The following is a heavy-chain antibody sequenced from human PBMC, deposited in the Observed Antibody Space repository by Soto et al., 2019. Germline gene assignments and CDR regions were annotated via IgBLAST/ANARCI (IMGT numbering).Heavy chain of an antibody. CDR2: ISVYLGTT. CDR1: GYAFSNYG. CDR3: ARDSPSSGLLGTNY. V-gene: IGHV1-18*01. D-gene: IGHD6-19*01. J-gene: IGHJ4*02. Sequence: HLVQSGPEVKKPGASMKVSCEASGYAFSNYGISWVRQAPGQGLEWMGWISVYLGTTRCAQKFQDRLTMTTDTATNTVYMELRSLTSDDTALYFCARDSPSSGLLGTNYWGQGTRLTVSS.